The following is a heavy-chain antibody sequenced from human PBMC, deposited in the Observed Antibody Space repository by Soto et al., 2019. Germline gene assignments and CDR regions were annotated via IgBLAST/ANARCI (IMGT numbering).Heavy chain of an antibody. J-gene: IGHJ5*02. Sequence: EAQLLESGGGLVRPGGSLRLSCAASGITLSDSAMTWVRQAPGKGLEWISSLTGDAKTTYYADSVKGRFTVSRDISKNTFYLTVDSLRAEGTAMYFCARITRSWGQGTLVTVSS. V-gene: IGHV3-23*01. CDR2: LTGDAKTT. D-gene: IGHD3-3*01. CDR1: GITLSDSA. CDR3: ARITRS.